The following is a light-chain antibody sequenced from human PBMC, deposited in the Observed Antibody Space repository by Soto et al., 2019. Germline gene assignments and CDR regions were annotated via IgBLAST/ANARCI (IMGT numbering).Light chain of an antibody. CDR2: GAS. V-gene: IGKV3-20*01. CDR1: ESVNIMY. J-gene: IGKJ1*01. Sequence: IVLTQSPVSLSLSPGERATLSCRASESVNIMYLGWYQQKPGQAPRLLIYGASSRAAGIPARFSGSGSGTDVTLTISSLQPEEFATYSGQQSYNSPQTFGQGTKVDIK. CDR3: QQSYNSPQT.